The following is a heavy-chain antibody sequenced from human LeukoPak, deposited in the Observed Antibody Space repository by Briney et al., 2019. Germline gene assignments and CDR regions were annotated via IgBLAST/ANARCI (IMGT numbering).Heavy chain of an antibody. D-gene: IGHD2-2*01. CDR2: IRYDGSNK. J-gene: IGHJ4*02. CDR3: AKSLGYCSSTSCPFDY. Sequence: GGSLRLSCAASGFTFSSYGMHWVRRAPGKGLEWVAFIRYDGSNKYYADSVKGRFTISRDNSKNTLYLQMNSLRAEDTAVYYCAKSLGYCSSTSCPFDYWGQGTLVTVSS. V-gene: IGHV3-30*02. CDR1: GFTFSSYG.